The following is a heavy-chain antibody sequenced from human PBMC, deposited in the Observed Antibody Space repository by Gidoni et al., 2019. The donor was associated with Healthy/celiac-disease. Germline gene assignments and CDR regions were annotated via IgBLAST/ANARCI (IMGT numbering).Heavy chain of an antibody. Sequence: EVQLVQSGAEVKKPGESLRISCKGSGYSFTSYWISWVRQMPGKGLAWMGRIDSSDSYTNYSPSFQGHVTISADKSISTAYLQWSSLKASDTAMYYCARGLDPTTGTTGGMDVWGQGTTVTVSS. CDR3: ARGLDPTTGTTGGMDV. D-gene: IGHD1-1*01. CDR1: GYSFTSYW. V-gene: IGHV5-10-1*01. J-gene: IGHJ6*02. CDR2: IDSSDSYT.